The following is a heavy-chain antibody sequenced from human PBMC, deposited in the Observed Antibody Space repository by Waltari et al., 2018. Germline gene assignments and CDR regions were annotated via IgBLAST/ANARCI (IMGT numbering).Heavy chain of an antibody. CDR2: IDHKGAA. CDR3: ARPSVAARLGSLDY. J-gene: IGHJ4*02. Sequence: QVQLQQWGGGLLRPSETLSLSCSVSRWSFSAYTWTWIRQPPGKGLEWIGEIDHKGAATYNPSLEGRVTISVDTSKDQFSLNLTSVTATDTAIYFCARPSVAARLGSLDYWGQGALVTVSS. V-gene: IGHV4-34*01. D-gene: IGHD3-16*01. CDR1: RWSFSAYT.